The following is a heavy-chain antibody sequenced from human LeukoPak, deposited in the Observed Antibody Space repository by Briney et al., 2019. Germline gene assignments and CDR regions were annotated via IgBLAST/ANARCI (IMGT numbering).Heavy chain of an antibody. D-gene: IGHD2-21*02. V-gene: IGHV3-7*01. CDR1: GFSFTYSW. CDR3: ARDAYCGGDCYHFDY. Sequence: GGSLRLSCAASGFSFTYSWMAWVRQTPEKGLEWVANIKQDGSEKYYLDSVKGRFTISRDNAKNSLYLQMNSLRAEDTAVYYCARDAYCGGDCYHFDYWGQGTLVTVSS. CDR2: IKQDGSEK. J-gene: IGHJ4*02.